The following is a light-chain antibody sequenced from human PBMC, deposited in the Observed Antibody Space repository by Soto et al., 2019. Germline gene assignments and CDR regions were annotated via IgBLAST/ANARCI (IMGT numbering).Light chain of an antibody. CDR2: DAS. CDR1: QSISSW. CDR3: QQYNSYWT. Sequence: DIQLTQSPSTLSASVGDRVTSTCRASQSISSWLAWYQQKPGKAPKLLIYDASSLESGVPSRFSGSGSGTEFTLTISSLQPDDFATYYCQQYNSYWTFGQGTKVHI. V-gene: IGKV1-5*01. J-gene: IGKJ1*01.